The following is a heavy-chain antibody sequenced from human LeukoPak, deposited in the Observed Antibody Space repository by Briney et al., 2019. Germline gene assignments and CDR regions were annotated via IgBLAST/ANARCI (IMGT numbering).Heavy chain of an antibody. Sequence: SETLSLTCTVSGGFISSYYWSWIRQPPGKGLEWIEYIYNSGSTNYNPSLKSRVTISVDTSKNQFSLKLSSVTAPDTAMYYCATGNSHATDWGQGTLVTVSS. CDR2: IYNSGST. CDR1: GGFISSYY. D-gene: IGHD1-1*01. V-gene: IGHV4-59*01. CDR3: ATGNSHATD. J-gene: IGHJ4*02.